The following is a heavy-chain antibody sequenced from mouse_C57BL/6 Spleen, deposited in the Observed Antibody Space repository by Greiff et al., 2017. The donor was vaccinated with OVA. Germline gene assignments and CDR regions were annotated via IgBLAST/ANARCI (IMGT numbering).Heavy chain of an antibody. CDR2: IDPSDSYT. J-gene: IGHJ2*01. D-gene: IGHD1-1*01. V-gene: IGHV1-69*01. Sequence: VQLQQPGAELVMPGASVKLSCKASGYTFTSYWMHWVKQRPGQGLEWIGEIDPSDSYTNYNQKFKGKSTLTVDKSSSTAYMQLSSLTSEDSAVYYCARQGYYGSSFPFDYWGQGTTLTVSS. CDR3: ARQGYYGSSFPFDY. CDR1: GYTFTSYW.